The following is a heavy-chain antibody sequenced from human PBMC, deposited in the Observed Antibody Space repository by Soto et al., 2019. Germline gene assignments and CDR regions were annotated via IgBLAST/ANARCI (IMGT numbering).Heavy chain of an antibody. Sequence: WGSLRLSCAASGFTVSSNYMSWVRQAPGKGLEWVSVIYSGGSTYYADFVKGRFTISRDNSKNTLYLQMNSLRAEDSAVYYCVRDYCSSTNRYYYYYYYMDVWGKGTTVTVSS. CDR1: GFTVSSNY. CDR2: IYSGGST. D-gene: IGHD2-2*01. CDR3: VRDYCSSTNRYYYYYYYMDV. V-gene: IGHV3-66*01. J-gene: IGHJ6*03.